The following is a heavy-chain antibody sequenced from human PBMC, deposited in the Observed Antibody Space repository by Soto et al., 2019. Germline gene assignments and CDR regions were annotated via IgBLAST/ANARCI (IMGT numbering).Heavy chain of an antibody. V-gene: IGHV4-61*08. J-gene: IGHJ4*02. CDR3: VSLDTSSSQATY. CDR2: IYYSGST. CDR1: GGSISSGGYY. D-gene: IGHD6-6*01. Sequence: SETLSLTCTVSGGSISSGGYYWSWIRQPPGKGLEWIGYIYYSGSTYYNPSLKSRVTISVDTSKNQFSLKLTSVTAADTAVYYCVSLDTSSSQATYWGQGTLGTVSS.